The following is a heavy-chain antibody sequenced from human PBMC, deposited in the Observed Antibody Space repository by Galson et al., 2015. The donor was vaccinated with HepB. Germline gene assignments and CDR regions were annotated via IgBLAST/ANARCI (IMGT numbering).Heavy chain of an antibody. V-gene: IGHV1-18*01. CDR1: GYTFTSYR. Sequence: SVKVSCKASGYTFTSYRLTWLRQAPGQGLEWMGWNTADNGNTNYAQNLQGRVTMTTDTSTSTTYMELRSLRSDDTALYYSAGDCSDTSCFHWGQGTLVTVSS. D-gene: IGHD2-2*01. CDR3: AGDCSDTSCFH. CDR2: NTADNGNT. J-gene: IGHJ4*02.